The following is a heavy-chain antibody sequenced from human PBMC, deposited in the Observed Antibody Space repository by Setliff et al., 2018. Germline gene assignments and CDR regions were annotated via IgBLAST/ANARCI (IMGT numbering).Heavy chain of an antibody. CDR3: ARSRTIAVKGGVFAV. D-gene: IGHD6-19*01. V-gene: IGHV4-31*03. CDR2: IYYSGST. J-gene: IGHJ2*01. Sequence: PSETLSLTCSVSGASISSDGYYWSWIRQYPRKGLEWIGYIYYSGSTYYNPSLKSRVTISLDTSKNQFSLELNSVTAADTAVYYCARSRTIAVKGGVFAVWGRGTLVTVSS. CDR1: GASISSDGYY.